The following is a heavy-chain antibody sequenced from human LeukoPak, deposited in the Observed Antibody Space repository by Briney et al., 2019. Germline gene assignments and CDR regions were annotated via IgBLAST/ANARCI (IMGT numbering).Heavy chain of an antibody. V-gene: IGHV4-59*01. CDR2: IYNSGTT. J-gene: IGHJ4*02. CDR3: ARTIAAAGTGGDY. Sequence: WKTLCLTCAVSGGTISSYYRRWIRQAPGKGLEWIGYIYNSGTTNYNPSLKSRVTISVDTSKSQFSLKLSSVTAADTAMYYCARTIAAAGTGGDYWGQGTLVTVSS. D-gene: IGHD6-13*01. CDR1: GGTISSYY.